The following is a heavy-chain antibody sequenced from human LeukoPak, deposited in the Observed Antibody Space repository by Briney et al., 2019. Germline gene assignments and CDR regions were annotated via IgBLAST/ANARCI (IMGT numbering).Heavy chain of an antibody. V-gene: IGHV1-8*01. CDR2: MNPNSGNT. Sequence: GASVKVSCKASGYTFVSFEINWVRQATGQGLEWMGWMNPNSGNTGYAQNFQGRVTMTRNTSINTAYMELSSLRSEDTAVYYCALPAVGSFDYWGQGTLVTVSS. CDR1: GYTFVSFE. J-gene: IGHJ4*02. CDR3: ALPAVGSFDY. D-gene: IGHD6-13*01.